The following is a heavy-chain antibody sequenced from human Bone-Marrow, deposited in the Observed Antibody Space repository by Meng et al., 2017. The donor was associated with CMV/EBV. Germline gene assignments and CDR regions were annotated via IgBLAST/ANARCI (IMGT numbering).Heavy chain of an antibody. V-gene: IGHV1-18*01. J-gene: IGHJ6*02. CDR2: ISAYNGNT. Sequence: ASVKVSCKASGYTFTSYGISWVRQAPGQGLEWMGWISAYNGNTNYAQKFQGRVTITADKSTSTAYMELSSLRSEDTAVYYCAYLRATGYSSSWPYYYYYYGMDVWGQGTTVTVSS. D-gene: IGHD6-13*01. CDR3: AYLRATGYSSSWPYYYYYYGMDV. CDR1: GYTFTSYG.